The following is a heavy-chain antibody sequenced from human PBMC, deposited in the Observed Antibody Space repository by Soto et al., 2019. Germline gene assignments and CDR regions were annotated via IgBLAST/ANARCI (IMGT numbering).Heavy chain of an antibody. CDR2: IKNKMEGGTT. CDR3: APNRNFDC. Sequence: GGSLRLSCAASGFTLSNAWVSWVRQAPGKGLEWVGRIKNKMEGGTTDYAALVNCRFTISRDDSKNMLYLQINSLITDDTAVYYCAPNRNFDCRGKGTLITVSS. J-gene: IGHJ4*02. D-gene: IGHD2-8*01. CDR1: GFTLSNAW. V-gene: IGHV3-15*01.